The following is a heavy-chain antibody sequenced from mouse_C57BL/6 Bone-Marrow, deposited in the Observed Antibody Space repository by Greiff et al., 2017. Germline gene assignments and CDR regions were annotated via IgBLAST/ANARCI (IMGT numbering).Heavy chain of an antibody. V-gene: IGHV14-4*01. CDR3: TFTVFYYAMDY. CDR1: GFNIKDDY. Sequence: EVKVVESGAELVRPGASVKLSCTASGFNIKDDYMHWVKQRPEQGLEWIGWIDPENGDTEYASKFQGKATITADTSSNTAYLQLSSLTSEDTAVYYCTFTVFYYAMDYWGQGTSVTVSS. D-gene: IGHD1-1*01. CDR2: IDPENGDT. J-gene: IGHJ4*01.